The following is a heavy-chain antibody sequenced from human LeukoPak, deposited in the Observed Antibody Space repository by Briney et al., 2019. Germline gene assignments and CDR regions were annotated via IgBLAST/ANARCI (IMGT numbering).Heavy chain of an antibody. D-gene: IGHD2-8*02. CDR2: INPNSGGT. J-gene: IGHJ4*02. V-gene: IGHV1-2*02. CDR3: ARDTGGCDY. Sequence: GASVKVSCKASGYTFIDYCIHWVRQAPGQGLEWMGWINPNSGGTNYAQKFQGRVTMTRDTSISTAYMELFRLRSDDTAVYYCARDTGGCDYWGQGTLVTVSS. CDR1: GYTFIDYC.